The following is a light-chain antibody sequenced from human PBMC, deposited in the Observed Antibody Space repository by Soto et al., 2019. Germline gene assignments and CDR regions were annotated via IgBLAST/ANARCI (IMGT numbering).Light chain of an antibody. Sequence: QSVLTQSPSASASLGASVRLTCTLSSGHSSYAIAWHQQQPEKGPRYLMKVNSDGSHSKGDGIPDRFSGSSSGAERYLTISSLQSEEEADYYCQTWGTGIWVFGGGTKLTVL. CDR1: SGHSSYA. CDR2: VNSDGSH. V-gene: IGLV4-69*01. CDR3: QTWGTGIWV. J-gene: IGLJ3*02.